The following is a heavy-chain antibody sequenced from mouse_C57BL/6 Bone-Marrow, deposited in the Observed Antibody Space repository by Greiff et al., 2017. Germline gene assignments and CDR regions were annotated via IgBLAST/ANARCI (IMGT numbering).Heavy chain of an antibody. CDR2: IDPSDSYT. CDR3: ARSNWVYAMDY. CDR1: GYTFTSYW. Sequence: QVQLQQPGAELVMPGASVKLSCKASGYTFTSYWMHWVKQRPGQGLEWIGEIDPSDSYTNYNQKFKGKSTLTVDKSSSTAYMQLSSLTSEDSAVYYCARSNWVYAMDYWGQGTSVSVPS. J-gene: IGHJ4*01. V-gene: IGHV1-69*01. D-gene: IGHD4-1*02.